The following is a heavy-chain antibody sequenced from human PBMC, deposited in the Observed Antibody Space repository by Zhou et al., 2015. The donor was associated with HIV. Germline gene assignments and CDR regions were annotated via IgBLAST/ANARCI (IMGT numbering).Heavy chain of an antibody. CDR2: ITPTFGGA. Sequence: QVQLVQSGAEVKRPGSSVKVSCQASGVTFTNYAISWVRQAPGQGLEWMGGITPTFGGADYAQKLHGRVTITADESTRTAYMELSSLRSDDTAVYYCARDRGGATRPAWRYFDLWGRGTLVTVSS. J-gene: IGHJ2*01. V-gene: IGHV1-69*01. D-gene: IGHD6-6*01. CDR1: GVTFTNYA. CDR3: ARDRGGATRPAWRYFDL.